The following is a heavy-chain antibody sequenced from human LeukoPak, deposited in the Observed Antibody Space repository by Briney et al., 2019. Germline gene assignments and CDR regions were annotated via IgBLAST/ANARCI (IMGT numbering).Heavy chain of an antibody. CDR2: ITNSGNSK. Sequence: GGPRRLSCAASEFTFSSYSMNWVRQAPGKGLEWVSYITNSGNSKSYSDSVKGRFTISRDNTKNSLYLQMNGLRAEDTAVYYCARGGFDYWGQGTLVTVSS. CDR1: EFTFSSYS. CDR3: ARGGFDY. J-gene: IGHJ4*02. V-gene: IGHV3-48*01.